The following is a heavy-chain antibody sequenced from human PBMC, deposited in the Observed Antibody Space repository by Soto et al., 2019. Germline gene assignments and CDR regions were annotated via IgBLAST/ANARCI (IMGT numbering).Heavy chain of an antibody. V-gene: IGHV3-23*01. J-gene: IGHJ4*02. D-gene: IGHD3-9*01. Sequence: GGSLRLSCAASGFTFSSYAMSWVRQAPGKGLEWVSAISGSGGSTYYADSVKGRFTISRDNSKNTLYLQMNSLRAEDTAVYYCAKDLPYYDILTGYYRPNFFLDYWGQGTLVTVSS. CDR1: GFTFSSYA. CDR2: ISGSGGST. CDR3: AKDLPYYDILTGYYRPNFFLDY.